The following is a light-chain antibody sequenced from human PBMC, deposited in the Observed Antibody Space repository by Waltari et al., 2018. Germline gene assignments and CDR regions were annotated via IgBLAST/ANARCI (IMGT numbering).Light chain of an antibody. V-gene: IGLV1-47*01. CDR2: TND. CDR3: AAWDDKLRGRGV. CDR1: SSNIGSNY. Sequence: QSLLTQPPSASGTPGQRVTISCSGSSSNIGSNYVFWYQQLPGTAPKLLIYTNDLRPPGVPDRFSASKSGTSASLTIIGLRSEDEADYYCAAWDDKLRGRGVFVGGTKLTVL. J-gene: IGLJ3*02.